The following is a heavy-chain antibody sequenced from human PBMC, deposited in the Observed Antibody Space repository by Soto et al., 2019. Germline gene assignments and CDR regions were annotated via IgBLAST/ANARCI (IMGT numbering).Heavy chain of an antibody. V-gene: IGHV4-30-4*01. Sequence: SETLSLTCTVSGGSISSGDYYWSWIRQPPGKGLEWIGFISYSGSTHYSTSLKSRLTISVDTSKSQFSLNLSFVTAADTAVYYCATMGTPATGLYFFDYWGQGSLVTVSS. D-gene: IGHD2-15*01. CDR2: ISYSGST. J-gene: IGHJ4*02. CDR3: ATMGTPATGLYFFDY. CDR1: GGSISSGDYY.